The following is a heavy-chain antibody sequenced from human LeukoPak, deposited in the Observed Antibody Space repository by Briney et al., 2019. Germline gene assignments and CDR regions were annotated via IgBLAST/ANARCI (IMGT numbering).Heavy chain of an antibody. V-gene: IGHV3-11*04. D-gene: IGHD3-10*01. CDR1: GFTFSDYY. CDR2: ISSSGSTI. Sequence: GGSLRLSCAASGFTFSDYYMSWIRQAPGKGLEWVSYISSSGSTIYYADSVKGRFTISRDNAKNSLYLQMNSLRAEDTAVYYCARSSGSGSYYKARGDYWGQGTLVTVSS. J-gene: IGHJ4*02. CDR3: ARSSGSGSYYKARGDY.